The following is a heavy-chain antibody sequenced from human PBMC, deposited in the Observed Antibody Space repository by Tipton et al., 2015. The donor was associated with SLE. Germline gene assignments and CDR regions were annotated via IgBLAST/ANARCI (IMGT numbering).Heavy chain of an antibody. D-gene: IGHD6-19*01. V-gene: IGHV4-59*08. Sequence: TLSLTCTVPGGSISSYYWSWIRQPPGKGLEWIGYIYYSGSTNYNPSLKSRVTISVDTSKNQFSLKLSSVTAADTAVYHCARQGAVAGFDYWGQGTLVTVSS. CDR2: IYYSGST. CDR1: GGSISSYY. J-gene: IGHJ4*02. CDR3: ARQGAVAGFDY.